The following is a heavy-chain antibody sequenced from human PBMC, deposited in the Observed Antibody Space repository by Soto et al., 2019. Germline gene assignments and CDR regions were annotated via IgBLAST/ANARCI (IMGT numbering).Heavy chain of an antibody. CDR2: IGTAGDT. CDR1: GFTFSSYD. CDR3: ARGSNPQWELPGNYYYGMDV. V-gene: IGHV3-13*01. D-gene: IGHD1-26*01. Sequence: GSLLVPCSASGFTFSSYDMHWVRQATGKGLEWVSAIGTAGDTYYPGSVKGRFTISRENAKNSLYLQMNSLSAGDTAVYYCARGSNPQWELPGNYYYGMDVWGQGTKVTVYS. J-gene: IGHJ6*02.